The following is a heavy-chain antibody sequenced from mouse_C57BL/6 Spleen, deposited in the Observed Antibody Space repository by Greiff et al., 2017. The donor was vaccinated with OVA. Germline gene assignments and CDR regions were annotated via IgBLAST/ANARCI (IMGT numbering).Heavy chain of an antibody. CDR1: GYTFTSYW. D-gene: IGHD1-1*01. V-gene: IGHV1-50*01. J-gene: IGHJ1*03. CDR3: AIYYYGSSYWYFDV. Sequence: QVQLKQPGAELVKPGASVKLSCKASGYTFTSYWMQWVKQRPGQGLEWIGEIDPSDSYTNYNQKFKGKATLTVDTSSSTAYMQLSSLTSEDSAVYYCAIYYYGSSYWYFDVWGTGTTVTVSS. CDR2: IDPSDSYT.